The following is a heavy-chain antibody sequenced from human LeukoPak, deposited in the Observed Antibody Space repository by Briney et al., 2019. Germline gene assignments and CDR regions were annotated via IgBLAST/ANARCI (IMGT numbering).Heavy chain of an antibody. V-gene: IGHV4-59*08. J-gene: IGHJ6*02. CDR2: IYYSGST. CDR1: GFTFSDYY. CDR3: ARSQDSSSSGPYYYYGMDV. Sequence: GSLRLSCAASGFTFSDYYMSWIRQPPGKGLEWIGYIYYSGSTNYNPSLKSRVTISVDTSKNQFSLKLSSVTAADTAVYYCARSQDSSSSGPYYYYGMDVWGQGTTVTVSS. D-gene: IGHD6-6*01.